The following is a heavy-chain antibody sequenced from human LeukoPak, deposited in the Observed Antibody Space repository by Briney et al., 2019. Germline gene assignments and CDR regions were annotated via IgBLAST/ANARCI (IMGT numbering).Heavy chain of an antibody. V-gene: IGHV4-39*02. Sequence: PSETLSLTCTVSGGSISSSSYYWGWIRQPPGKGLEWIGSIYYSGSTYYNPSLKSRVTISVDTSKNQFSLKLSSVTAADTAVYYCARDWATVTELDYWGQGTLVTVS. CDR1: GGSISSSSYY. J-gene: IGHJ4*02. CDR3: ARDWATVTELDY. D-gene: IGHD4-17*01. CDR2: IYYSGST.